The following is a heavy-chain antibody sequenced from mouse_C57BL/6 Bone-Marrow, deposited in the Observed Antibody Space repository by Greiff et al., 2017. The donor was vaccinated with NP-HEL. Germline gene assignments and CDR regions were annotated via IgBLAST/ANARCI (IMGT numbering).Heavy chain of an antibody. CDR3: ARQLRPYYFDY. J-gene: IGHJ2*01. CDR2: ISSGGSYT. V-gene: IGHV5-6*01. Sequence: EVQLVESGGDLVKPGGSLKLSCAASGFTFSSYGMSWVRQTPDKRLEWVATISSGGSYTYYPDSVKGRFTISRDNAKNTLYLQMSSLKSEDTAMYYCARQLRPYYFDYWGQGTTLTVSS. D-gene: IGHD3-2*02. CDR1: GFTFSSYG.